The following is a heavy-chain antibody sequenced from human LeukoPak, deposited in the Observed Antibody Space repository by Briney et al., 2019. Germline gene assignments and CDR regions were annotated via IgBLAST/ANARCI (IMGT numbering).Heavy chain of an antibody. V-gene: IGHV3-23*01. Sequence: PGGSLRLSCAASGFTFSVYAMSWVRQAPGKGLEWVSGISGSGGSTYYADSVKGRFTISRDNSKNTLYVQMNSLRAEDTAVYYCAKDQAGGWIYHALYYFDYRGQGTLVTVSS. CDR2: ISGSGGST. J-gene: IGHJ4*02. CDR3: AKDQAGGWIYHALYYFDY. CDR1: GFTFSVYA. D-gene: IGHD5-12*01.